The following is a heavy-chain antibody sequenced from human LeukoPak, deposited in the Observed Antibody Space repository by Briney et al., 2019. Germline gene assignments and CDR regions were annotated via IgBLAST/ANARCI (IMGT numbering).Heavy chain of an antibody. CDR2: ISAYNGNT. Sequence: ASVKVSCKASGYTSTSYGISWVRQAPGHGREWRGWISAYNGNTNYAQKLQGRVTMTTDTSTSTAYMELRSLRSDDTAVYYCARLDSYGRPIDYWGQGTLVTVSS. D-gene: IGHD5-18*01. J-gene: IGHJ4*02. V-gene: IGHV1-18*01. CDR3: ARLDSYGRPIDY. CDR1: GYTSTSYG.